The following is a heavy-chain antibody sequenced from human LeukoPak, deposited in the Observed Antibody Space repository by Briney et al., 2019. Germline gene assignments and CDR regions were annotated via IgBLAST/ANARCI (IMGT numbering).Heavy chain of an antibody. J-gene: IGHJ4*02. CDR2: IKQDGSEK. CDR1: GFTFSSYD. Sequence: TGGSLRLSCAASGFTFSSYDMHWVRQAPGKGLEWVANIKQDGSEKYYVDSVKGRFTISRDNAKNSLYLQMNSLRAEDTAVYYCARTPLQFLEWLPHYFDCWGQGTLVTVSS. D-gene: IGHD3-3*01. V-gene: IGHV3-7*05. CDR3: ARTPLQFLEWLPHYFDC.